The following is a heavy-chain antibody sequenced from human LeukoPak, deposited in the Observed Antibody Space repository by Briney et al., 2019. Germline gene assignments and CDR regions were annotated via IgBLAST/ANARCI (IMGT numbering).Heavy chain of an antibody. CDR3: ARQGSDYSSSWYTY. CDR2: INPNSGGT. J-gene: IGHJ4*02. Sequence: ASVKVSCKASGYTFTSYYMHWVRQAPGQGLEWMGWINPNSGGTNYAQKFQGRVTMTRDTSISTAYMELSRLRSDDTAVYYCARQGSDYSSSWYTYWGQGTLVTVSS. V-gene: IGHV1-2*02. D-gene: IGHD6-13*01. CDR1: GYTFTSYY.